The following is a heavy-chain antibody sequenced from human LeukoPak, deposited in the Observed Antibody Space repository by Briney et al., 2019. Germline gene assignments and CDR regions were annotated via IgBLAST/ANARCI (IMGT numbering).Heavy chain of an antibody. Sequence: PSETLSLTCAVYGGSFSGYYWSWIRQPPGKGLEWIGEINHSGSTNYNPSLKSRVTISVDTSKNQFSLKLSSMTAADTAVYYCARGAAKQWLVRTSQPRNPTPIVYFDYWGQGTLVTVSS. CDR3: ARGAAKQWLVRTSQPRNPTPIVYFDY. J-gene: IGHJ4*02. CDR2: INHSGST. CDR1: GGSFSGYY. V-gene: IGHV4-34*01. D-gene: IGHD6-19*01.